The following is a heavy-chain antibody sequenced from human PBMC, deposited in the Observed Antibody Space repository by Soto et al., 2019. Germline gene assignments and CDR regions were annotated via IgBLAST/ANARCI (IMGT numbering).Heavy chain of an antibody. Sequence: SQTLSLTCAISGDSVSSNSAAWNWIRQSPSRGLEWLGRTYYRSKWYNDYAVSVKSRITINPDTSKNQFSLQLNSVTPEDTAVYYCARDAHSTLEDSSSFTYYYHYGMDVWGQGTTVTGSS. CDR3: ARDAHSTLEDSSSFTYYYHYGMDV. CDR2: TYYRSKWYN. J-gene: IGHJ6*02. V-gene: IGHV6-1*01. D-gene: IGHD6-6*01. CDR1: GDSVSSNSAA.